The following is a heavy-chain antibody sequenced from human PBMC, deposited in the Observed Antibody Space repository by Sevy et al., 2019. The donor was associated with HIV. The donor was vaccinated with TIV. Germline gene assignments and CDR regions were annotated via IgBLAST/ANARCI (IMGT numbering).Heavy chain of an antibody. D-gene: IGHD1-1*01. J-gene: IGHJ4*02. CDR3: IRGLNGNDEPNGDY. CDR2: SRNRVNSYST. Sequence: GGSLRLSCVASGFTFTDHYMDWVRQAPGKGLEWIGRSRNRVNSYSTEYAASVKGRFTISRDASGSSLYVQMNSLKTEETAVYYRIRGLNGNDEPNGDYWGQGTLVTVSS. CDR1: GFTFTDHY. V-gene: IGHV3-72*01.